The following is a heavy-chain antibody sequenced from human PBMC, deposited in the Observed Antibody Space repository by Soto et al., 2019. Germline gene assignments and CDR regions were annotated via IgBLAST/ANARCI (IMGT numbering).Heavy chain of an antibody. Sequence: GESLKISCAASGFTFSSYAMSWVRQAPGKGLEWVSAISGSGGSTYYADSVKGRFTISRDNSKNTLYLQMNSLRAEDTAVYYCAKVGGYYGINYYYGMDVWGQGTTVTVSS. CDR3: AKVGGYYGINYYYGMDV. V-gene: IGHV3-23*01. J-gene: IGHJ6*02. CDR1: GFTFSSYA. CDR2: ISGSGGST. D-gene: IGHD1-26*01.